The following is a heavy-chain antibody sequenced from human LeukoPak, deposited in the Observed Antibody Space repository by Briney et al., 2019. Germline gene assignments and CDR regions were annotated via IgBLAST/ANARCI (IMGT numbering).Heavy chain of an antibody. Sequence: MPSETLSLTCTVSGGATTTHYWSWIRQPPGKGLEWIGYISYTGGANYNPSLKSRVTISVDTSKNQFSLKLSSVTAADTAVYYCARGERPGPDHWGQGTLVTVSS. CDR3: ARGERPGPDH. J-gene: IGHJ4*02. D-gene: IGHD6-25*01. V-gene: IGHV4-59*11. CDR1: GGATTTHY. CDR2: ISYTGGA.